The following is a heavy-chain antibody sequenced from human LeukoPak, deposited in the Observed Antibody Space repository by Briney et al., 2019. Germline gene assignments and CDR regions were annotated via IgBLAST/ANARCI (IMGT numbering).Heavy chain of an antibody. CDR2: INPNSGGT. CDR1: GYTLTELS. CDR3: AREQDTVMPRLRY. V-gene: IGHV1-2*02. J-gene: IGHJ4*02. D-gene: IGHD5-18*01. Sequence: ASVKVSCMVSGYTLTELSMHWVRQAPGQGLEWMGWINPNSGGTNYAQKFQGRVSMTRDTSISTAYMELSRLRSDDTAVYYCAREQDTVMPRLRYWGQGTLVTVSS.